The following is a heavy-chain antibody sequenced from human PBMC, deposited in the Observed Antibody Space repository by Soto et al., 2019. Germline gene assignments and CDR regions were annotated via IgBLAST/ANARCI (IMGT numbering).Heavy chain of an antibody. CDR1: GFTFSSYA. Sequence: GGSLRLSCAASGFTFSSYAMSWVRQAPGKGLEWVSSISGSGGNTYYADSVKGRFTISRDNSKNTLYLQMNSLRVEDTAVYYCAKVASTPSTWDYWGQGIVVTVSS. D-gene: IGHD2-15*01. CDR3: AKVASTPSTWDY. J-gene: IGHJ4*02. V-gene: IGHV3-23*01. CDR2: ISGSGGNT.